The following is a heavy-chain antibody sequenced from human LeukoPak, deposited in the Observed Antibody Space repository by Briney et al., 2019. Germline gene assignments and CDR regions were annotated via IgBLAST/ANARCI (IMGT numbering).Heavy chain of an antibody. V-gene: IGHV4-31*03. J-gene: IGHJ4*02. Sequence: PSETLSLTCTVSGVSISSGGYYWSWIRQHPGKGLEWIGYIYYSGSTYYNPSLKRRLTISLDTSSNQFSLKLNSVTAADTAVYYCARGPVRDYSNYWGQGTLVTVSS. CDR2: IYYSGST. D-gene: IGHD4-11*01. CDR3: ARGPVRDYSNY. CDR1: GVSISSGGYY.